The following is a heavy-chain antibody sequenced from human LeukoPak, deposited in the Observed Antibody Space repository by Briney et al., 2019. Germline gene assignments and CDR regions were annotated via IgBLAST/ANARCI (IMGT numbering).Heavy chain of an antibody. Sequence: PGGSLRLSCAASGFTFSSYSMNWVRQAPGKGLEWVANIKQDGSEKYYVDSVKGRFTISRDNAKNSLYLQMNSLRAEDTAVYYCAREAGLFTIFGVIDYWGQGTLVTVSS. D-gene: IGHD3-3*01. J-gene: IGHJ4*02. CDR2: IKQDGSEK. V-gene: IGHV3-7*01. CDR1: GFTFSSYS. CDR3: AREAGLFTIFGVIDY.